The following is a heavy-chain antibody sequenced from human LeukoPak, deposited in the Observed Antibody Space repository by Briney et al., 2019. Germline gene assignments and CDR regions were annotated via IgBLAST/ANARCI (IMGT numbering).Heavy chain of an antibody. CDR1: GFTFSSYG. D-gene: IGHD2-2*01. Sequence: PGGSLRLSCAASGFTFSSYGMHWVRQAPGKGLEWVAFIRYDGSNKYYADSVKGRFTISRDNSKNTLYLQMNSLRAEDTAVYYCAKSLVVPAAMPLYYYYGMDVWGQGTTVTVPS. V-gene: IGHV3-30*02. J-gene: IGHJ6*02. CDR3: AKSLVVPAAMPLYYYYGMDV. CDR2: IRYDGSNK.